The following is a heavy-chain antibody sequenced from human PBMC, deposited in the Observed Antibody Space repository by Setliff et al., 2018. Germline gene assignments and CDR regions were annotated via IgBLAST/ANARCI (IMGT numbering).Heavy chain of an antibody. V-gene: IGHV1-18*01. J-gene: IGHJ4*02. CDR3: ARCFPFLSGYDRGAFDS. D-gene: IGHD5-12*01. CDR1: GYTFTSYG. CDR2: ISGYNGDT. Sequence: ASVQVSCKASGYTFTSYGINWVRQAPGQRLEWVGWISGYNGDTNYAQKFQGRVTMTTDRSTRTAYMELRSLISDDTAVYYCARCFPFLSGYDRGAFDSWGQGTLVTVSS.